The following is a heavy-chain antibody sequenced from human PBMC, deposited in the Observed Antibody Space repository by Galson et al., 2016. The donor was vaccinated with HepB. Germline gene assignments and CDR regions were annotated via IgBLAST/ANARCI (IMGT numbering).Heavy chain of an antibody. D-gene: IGHD2-15*01. CDR2: IGNTGVDT. J-gene: IGHJ4*02. V-gene: IGHV3-23*01. CDR1: GFTFNSYA. Sequence: SLRLSCAASGFTFNSYAMDWVRQAPGKGLEWVSTIGNTGVDTDYADAVRGRFTISRDNSKNTVLLQMNSLSAEDTALYYFARRWWVYFDYWGQGALVTVSS. CDR3: ARRWWVYFDY.